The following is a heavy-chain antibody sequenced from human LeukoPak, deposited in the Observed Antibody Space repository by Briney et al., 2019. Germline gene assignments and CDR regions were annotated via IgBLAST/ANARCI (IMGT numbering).Heavy chain of an antibody. V-gene: IGHV3-23*01. CDR1: GFTFSSYG. CDR3: ARASWISTADAVC. CDR2: ISSSGDST. D-gene: IGHD2-2*03. Sequence: PGGSLRLSCAASGFTFSSYGMSWVRQAPGKGLEGVSDISSSGDSTNYADSVRGRFTLSRDDSRNTVYLQLNNLRVEDTAIYYCARASWISTADAVCWGQGTQVTVSS. J-gene: IGHJ4*02.